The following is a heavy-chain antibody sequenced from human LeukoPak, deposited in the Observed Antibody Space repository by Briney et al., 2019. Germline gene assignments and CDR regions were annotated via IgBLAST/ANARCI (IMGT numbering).Heavy chain of an antibody. CDR2: MSSDGSNK. CDR1: GFTFSSYG. CDR3: AKRPYGSTSLRDY. J-gene: IGHJ4*02. D-gene: IGHD6-13*01. Sequence: GRSLKLSCAASGFTFSSYGMHWVRQAPGKGLEWVAVMSSDGSNKYYADSVKGRFTISRDNSKNTLYLQMNSLRAEDTAVYYCAKRPYGSTSLRDYWGQGTLVTVAS. V-gene: IGHV3-30*18.